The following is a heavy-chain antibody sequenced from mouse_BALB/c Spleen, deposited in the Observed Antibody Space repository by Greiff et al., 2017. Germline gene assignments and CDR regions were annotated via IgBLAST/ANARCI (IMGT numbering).Heavy chain of an antibody. Sequence: LQQPGSELVRPGASVKLSCKASCYTFTSYWMYWVKQRPGQGLEWIGYIYPGSGSTHYDEKFKSKGTLTVDTSSSTAYMHLSSLTAEDSAVCYDTRGAWLAYWGQGTLVTVS. J-gene: IGHJ3*01. CDR1: CYTFTSYW. CDR3: TRGAWLAY. CDR2: IYPGSGST. V-gene: IGHV1S22*01.